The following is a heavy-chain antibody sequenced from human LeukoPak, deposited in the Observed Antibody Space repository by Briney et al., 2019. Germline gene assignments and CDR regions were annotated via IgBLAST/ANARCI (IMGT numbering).Heavy chain of an antibody. CDR1: GYTFTAYC. J-gene: IGHJ4*02. Sequence: ASVKVSCKASGYTFTAYCVYWVRQAPAPGHGLEWMGWINPNNGDTIYAQKFQGRVTMTSDTSIATAYMELSGLTSDDTGVYYCARDPNYVWGSYSPRPPVDWGQGTLVTVSS. V-gene: IGHV1-2*02. D-gene: IGHD3-16*01. CDR3: ARDPNYVWGSYSPRPPVD. CDR2: INPNNGDT.